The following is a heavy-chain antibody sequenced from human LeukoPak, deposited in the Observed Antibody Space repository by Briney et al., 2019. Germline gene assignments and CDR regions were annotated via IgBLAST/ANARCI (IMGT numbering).Heavy chain of an antibody. J-gene: IGHJ5*02. V-gene: IGHV4-31*03. CDR3: AGTYSSSWYVWFDP. CDR2: IYYSGST. Sequence: EASETLSLTCTVSGGSISSGGYYWSWIRQHPGKGLEWIGYIYYSGSTYYNPSLKSRVTISVDTSKNQFSLKLSSVTAADTAVYYCAGTYSSSWYVWFDPWGPGNPGHRLL. D-gene: IGHD6-13*01. CDR1: GGSISSGGYY.